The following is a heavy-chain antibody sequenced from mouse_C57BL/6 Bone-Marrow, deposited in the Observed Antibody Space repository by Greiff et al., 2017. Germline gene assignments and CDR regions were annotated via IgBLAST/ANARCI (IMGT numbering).Heavy chain of an antibody. CDR1: GFSFNTYA. CDR3: VRRGIYYKAMDD. J-gene: IGHJ4*01. CDR2: IRSKSNNYAT. V-gene: IGHV10-1*01. Sequence: EVQGVESGGGLVQPKGSLKLSCAASGFSFNTYAMNWVRQAPGKGLEWVARIRSKSNNYATYYADSVKDRFTISRDDSESMLYLQMNNLKTEDTAMYYCVRRGIYYKAMDDWGQGTSVTVSS. D-gene: IGHD2-1*01.